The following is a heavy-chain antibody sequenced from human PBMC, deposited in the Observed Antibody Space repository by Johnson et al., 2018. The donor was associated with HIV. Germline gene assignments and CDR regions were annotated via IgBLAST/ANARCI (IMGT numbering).Heavy chain of an antibody. D-gene: IGHD1-7*01. V-gene: IGHV3-30-3*01. CDR3: AREPLGNYVLGYAFDI. Sequence: VQLVESGGGVVQPGKSLRLSCAASGLTFSDFAMHWVRQAPGKGLEWVAVTSYDGINKYYATSVKGRFTISRDNSKNTLYLQMGSLTTEDMAVYYCAREPLGNYVLGYAFDIWGQGTMVTVSS. CDR1: GLTFSDFA. CDR2: TSYDGINK. J-gene: IGHJ3*02.